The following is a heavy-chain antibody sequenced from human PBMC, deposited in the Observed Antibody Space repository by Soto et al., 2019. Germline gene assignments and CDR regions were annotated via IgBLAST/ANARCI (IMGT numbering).Heavy chain of an antibody. D-gene: IGHD3-10*01. CDR3: AGMVRGSNIDYYSYMDV. CDR2: LTPSNGDT. V-gene: IGHV1-18*01. Sequence: QVQLVQSGAEVKKPGASVKVSCKASGYTFTSHGISWVRQAPGQGLEWMAWLTPSNGDTNYAQKHLGRVTVTTDTSTSTAYMELRSLRSNDTAVYFFAGMVRGSNIDYYSYMDVWGKGTTVTVSS. CDR1: GYTFTSHG. J-gene: IGHJ6*03.